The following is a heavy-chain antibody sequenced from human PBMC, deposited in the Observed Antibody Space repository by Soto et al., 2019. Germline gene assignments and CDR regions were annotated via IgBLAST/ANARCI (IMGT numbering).Heavy chain of an antibody. D-gene: IGHD2-15*01. V-gene: IGHV3-23*01. Sequence: PGGSLRLSCAASGFTFSSYAMSWVRQAPGKGLEWVSAISGSGGSTYYADSVKGRFTISRDNSKNTLYLQMNSLRAEDTAVYYCAKGNLIVVVAATLDYWGQGTLVTVSS. CDR1: GFTFSSYA. CDR2: ISGSGGST. J-gene: IGHJ4*02. CDR3: AKGNLIVVVAATLDY.